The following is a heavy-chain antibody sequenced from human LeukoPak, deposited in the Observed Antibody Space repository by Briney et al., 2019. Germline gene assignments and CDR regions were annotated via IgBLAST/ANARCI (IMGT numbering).Heavy chain of an antibody. J-gene: IGHJ3*02. Sequence: SETLTLTCTVSGGSFSSYYWSWIRQPPGKGLEWIGYIYYSGSTNYNPSLKSRVTISVDTSKNQFSLKLSSVTAADTAVYYCARNEGSGYSAPDAFDIWGQGTMVTVSS. V-gene: IGHV4-59*01. CDR1: GGSFSSYY. D-gene: IGHD3-22*01. CDR3: ARNEGSGYSAPDAFDI. CDR2: IYYSGST.